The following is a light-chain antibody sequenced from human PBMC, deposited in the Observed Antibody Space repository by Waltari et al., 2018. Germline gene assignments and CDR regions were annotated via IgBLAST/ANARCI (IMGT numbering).Light chain of an antibody. CDR2: NAS. V-gene: IGKV1-5*03. CDR1: QSISSW. Sequence: DIQMNQSPSTLSASVGDRVTITCRASQSISSWVVWYQQKPGTAPKLLIYNASTLETGVPSRFSGSGFETEFSLTISSLQPDDFETYYCQQYNTDSAFGPGTKVDI. J-gene: IGKJ3*01. CDR3: QQYNTDSA.